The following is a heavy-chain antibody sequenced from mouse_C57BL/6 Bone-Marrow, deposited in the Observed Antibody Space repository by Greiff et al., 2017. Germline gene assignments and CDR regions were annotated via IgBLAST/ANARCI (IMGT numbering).Heavy chain of an antibody. J-gene: IGHJ1*03. CDR1: GFTFSDYG. D-gene: IGHD1-1*01. Sequence: DVMLVESGGGLVKPGGSLKLSCAASGFTFSDYGMHWVRQAPEKGLEWVAYISSGSSTIYYADTVKGRFTISRDNAKNTLFLQMTSLRSEDTAMYYCARDYGRSFYWYFDVWGTGTTVTVSS. CDR3: ARDYGRSFYWYFDV. CDR2: ISSGSSTI. V-gene: IGHV5-17*01.